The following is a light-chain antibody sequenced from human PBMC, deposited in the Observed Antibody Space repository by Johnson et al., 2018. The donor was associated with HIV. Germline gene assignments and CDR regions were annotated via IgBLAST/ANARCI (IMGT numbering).Light chain of an antibody. CDR3: GTWDTRLRTGF. V-gene: IGLV1-51*01. J-gene: IGLJ1*01. CDR1: SSNIGNNY. CDR2: DNN. Sequence: QSLLTQPPSVSAAPGQKVTISCSGSSSNIGNNYVSWYQQLPGTAPKLLIYDNNKRPSGIPDRFSGSKSGTSATMGITGLQTGDEADYYCGTWDTRLRTGFFGTGTKFPFL.